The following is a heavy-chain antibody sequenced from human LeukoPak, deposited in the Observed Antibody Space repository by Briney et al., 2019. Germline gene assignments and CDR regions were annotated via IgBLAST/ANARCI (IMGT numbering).Heavy chain of an antibody. CDR3: AKETAASDAFDI. Sequence: SETLSLTCTVSGVSVSSGSFYWSWIRRPPGRGLEWIGYIYYSGTTNYNPSLKSRVTISVDTSKNQFSLKVTSVTAADTAVNNCAKETAASDAFDIWGQGTMVTVSS. CDR2: IYYSGTT. D-gene: IGHD2-21*02. J-gene: IGHJ3*02. V-gene: IGHV4-61*01. CDR1: GVSVSSGSFY.